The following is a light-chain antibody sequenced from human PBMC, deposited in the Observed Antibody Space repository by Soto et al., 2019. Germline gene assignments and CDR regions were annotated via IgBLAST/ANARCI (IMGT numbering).Light chain of an antibody. J-gene: IGLJ1*01. CDR3: ASYAGGDTFV. CDR1: SSNVGVYTY. V-gene: IGLV2-8*01. Sequence: SVLAQPPSASGAAAESVTIACTGTSSNVGVYTYVSWYQQHPGKAPTVTISEVSQRPSGVPERFSGSKSGNTASLTVSGLQTEDEADYYCASYAGGDTFVFGTGTKVTVL. CDR2: EVS.